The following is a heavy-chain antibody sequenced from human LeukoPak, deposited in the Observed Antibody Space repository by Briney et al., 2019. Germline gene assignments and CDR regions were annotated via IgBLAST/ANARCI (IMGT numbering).Heavy chain of an antibody. Sequence: SETLSLTCTVSGGSVSSGSYYWSWIRQPPGKGLEWIGYIYYSGSTNYNPSLKSRVTISVDTSKNQFSLKLSSVTAADTAVYYCARSSVVTAIPDWYFDLWGRGTLVTVSS. V-gene: IGHV4-61*01. CDR1: GGSVSSGSYY. D-gene: IGHD2-21*02. J-gene: IGHJ2*01. CDR3: ARSSVVTAIPDWYFDL. CDR2: IYYSGST.